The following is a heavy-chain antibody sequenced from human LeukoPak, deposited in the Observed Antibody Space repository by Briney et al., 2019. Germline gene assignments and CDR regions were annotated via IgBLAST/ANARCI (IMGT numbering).Heavy chain of an antibody. CDR1: GGSFSGYY. D-gene: IGHD3-22*01. J-gene: IGHJ4*02. V-gene: IGHV4-34*01. CDR3: ARGRYYDSSGLSYFPTDFDY. Sequence: PSETLSLTCAVYGGSFSGYYWSWIRQPPGKGLEWIREINHSGSTNYNPSLKSRVTISVDTSKNQFSLKLSSVTAADTAVYYCARGRYYDSSGLSYFPTDFDYWGQGTLVTVSS. CDR2: INHSGST.